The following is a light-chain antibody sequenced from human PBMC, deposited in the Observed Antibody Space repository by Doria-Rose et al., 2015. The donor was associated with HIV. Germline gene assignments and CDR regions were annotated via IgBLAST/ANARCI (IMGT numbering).Light chain of an antibody. Sequence: DIVLTQSPGTLSLSPGERATLSCRASQSFSSTYLAWYQQKPGQAPSLLIYDGSTRATGIPDRFSASVSGTDFTLTINRLEPEDFALYYCHQYGTSWTFGQGTKVGI. J-gene: IGKJ1*01. CDR1: QSFSSTY. V-gene: IGKV3-20*01. CDR2: DGS. CDR3: HQYGTSWT.